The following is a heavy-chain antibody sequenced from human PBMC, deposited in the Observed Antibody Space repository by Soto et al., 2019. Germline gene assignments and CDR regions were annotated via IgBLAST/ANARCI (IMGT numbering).Heavy chain of an antibody. J-gene: IGHJ4*02. CDR3: ARHHVPYYYDSSGHDY. CDR2: IYYSGST. CDR1: GGSISSSSYY. V-gene: IGHV4-39*01. Sequence: QLQLQESGPGLVKPSETLSLTCTVSGGSISSSSYYWGWIRQPPGKGLEWIGSIYYSGSTYYNPSLKSRVTISVDTSKNQFSPKLSSVTAADTAVYYCARHHVPYYYDSSGHDYWGQGTLVTVSS. D-gene: IGHD3-22*01.